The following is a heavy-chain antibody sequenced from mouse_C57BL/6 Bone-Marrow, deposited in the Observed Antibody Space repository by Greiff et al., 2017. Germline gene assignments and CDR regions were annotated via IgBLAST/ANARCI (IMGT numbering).Heavy chain of an antibody. Sequence: EVQLQQSGAELVRPGASVKLSCTASGFNIKDDYMHWVKQRPEQGLEWIGWIDPENVDTEYASKFQGKATITADTSSNTAYLQLSSLTSEDTAVYYCTFHYYGSSPWFAYWGQGTLVTVSA. CDR1: GFNIKDDY. V-gene: IGHV14-4*01. D-gene: IGHD1-1*01. CDR3: TFHYYGSSPWFAY. CDR2: IDPENVDT. J-gene: IGHJ3*01.